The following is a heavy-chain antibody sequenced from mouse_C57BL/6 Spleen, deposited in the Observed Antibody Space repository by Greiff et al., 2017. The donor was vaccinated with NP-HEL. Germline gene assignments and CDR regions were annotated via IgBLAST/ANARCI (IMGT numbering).Heavy chain of an antibody. CDR2: INPSSGYT. Sequence: VKVVESGAELAKPGASVKLSCKASGYTFTSYWMHWVKQRPGQGLEWIGYINPSSGYTKYNQKFKDKATLTADKSSSTACMQLSSLTYEDSAVYCCARYYGSSYAMDYWGQGTSVTVSS. CDR3: ARYYGSSYAMDY. J-gene: IGHJ4*01. V-gene: IGHV1-7*01. D-gene: IGHD1-1*01. CDR1: GYTFTSYW.